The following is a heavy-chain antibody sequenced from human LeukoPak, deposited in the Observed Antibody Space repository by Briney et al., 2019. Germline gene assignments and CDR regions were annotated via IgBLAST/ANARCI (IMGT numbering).Heavy chain of an antibody. V-gene: IGHV4-34*01. Sequence: SETLSLTCAVYGGSFSGYYWSWIGQPPGKGLEWIGEINHSGSTNYNPSLKSRVTISVDTSKNQFSLKLSSVTAADTAVYYCARGIPSDSSGYYFDYWGQGTLVTVSS. D-gene: IGHD6-19*01. CDR2: INHSGST. CDR3: ARGIPSDSSGYYFDY. CDR1: GGSFSGYY. J-gene: IGHJ4*02.